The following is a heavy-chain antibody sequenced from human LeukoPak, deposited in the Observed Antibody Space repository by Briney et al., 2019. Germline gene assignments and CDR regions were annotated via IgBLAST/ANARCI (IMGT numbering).Heavy chain of an antibody. V-gene: IGHV3-23*01. J-gene: IGHJ6*03. Sequence: GGSLRLSCAASGFTFSSYAITWVRQAPGKGLEWVSSIRSTGDSTFYADSVKGRFTISRDNSKDTVYLLMNSLRTEDTAVYYCGRSRRINASLYYYMDVWGKGTTVTVSS. CDR2: IRSTGDST. CDR3: GRSRRINASLYYYMDV. D-gene: IGHD2-15*01. CDR1: GFTFSSYA.